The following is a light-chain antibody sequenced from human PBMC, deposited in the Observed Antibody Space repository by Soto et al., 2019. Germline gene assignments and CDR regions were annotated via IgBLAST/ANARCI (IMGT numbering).Light chain of an antibody. Sequence: EIVMTQSPATLSVSPGERATLSCRASQSVSSNLAWYQQKPGQAPRLLIYGASTRATGIPARFSGSGSGTEFTLTISSLQSEDFAVYYCQQRSNWPLPWTFGQGAKVEIK. CDR3: QQRSNWPLPWT. J-gene: IGKJ1*01. V-gene: IGKV3-15*01. CDR1: QSVSSN. CDR2: GAS.